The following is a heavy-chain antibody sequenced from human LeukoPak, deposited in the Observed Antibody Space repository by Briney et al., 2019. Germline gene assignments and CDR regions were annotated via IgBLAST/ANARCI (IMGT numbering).Heavy chain of an antibody. CDR1: GFTFSSYE. CDR2: ISSSGSTI. Sequence: PGGSLRLSCAASGFTFSSYEMNWVRQAPGKGLEWVSYISSSGSTIYYADSVKGRFTISRDNAKNSLYLQMNSLRAEDTAVYYCARDSAEYQLPNYYYYYMDVWGKGTTVTISS. CDR3: ARDSAEYQLPNYYYYYMDV. V-gene: IGHV3-48*03. J-gene: IGHJ6*03. D-gene: IGHD2-2*01.